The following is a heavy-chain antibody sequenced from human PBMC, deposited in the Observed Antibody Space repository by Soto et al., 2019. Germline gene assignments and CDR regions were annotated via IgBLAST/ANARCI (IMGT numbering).Heavy chain of an antibody. Sequence: GGSLRLSCAASGFTFSSYAFNWVRQAPGKGLEWVAEISVSGTSTYYAPSVKGRFIISSDSSKNTLYLRMYSLRAEDTAMYYCAKSLSALFSLGDFKYWGQGALVTVSS. V-gene: IGHV3-23*01. CDR3: AKSLSALFSLGDFKY. D-gene: IGHD2-21*01. J-gene: IGHJ4*02. CDR1: GFTFSSYA. CDR2: ISVSGTST.